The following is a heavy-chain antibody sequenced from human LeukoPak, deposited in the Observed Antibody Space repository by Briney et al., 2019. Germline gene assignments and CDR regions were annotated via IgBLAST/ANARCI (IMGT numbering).Heavy chain of an antibody. Sequence: GGSLRLSCAASGFTFSSYSMNWVRQAPGKGLEGISYIWVSSGNTKYADSVKGRFTISGDNAKNSVYLQMNSLRVEDTAVYYCARATTYAFDNWAQGPLVTVSS. J-gene: IGHJ4*02. CDR2: IWVSSGNT. V-gene: IGHV3-48*01. D-gene: IGHD1-14*01. CDR1: GFTFSSYS. CDR3: ARATTYAFDN.